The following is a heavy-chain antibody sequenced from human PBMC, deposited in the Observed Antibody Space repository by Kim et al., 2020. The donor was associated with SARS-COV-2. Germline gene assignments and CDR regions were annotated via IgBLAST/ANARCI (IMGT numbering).Heavy chain of an antibody. Sequence: SVKGRFTISRDNAKNSLYLQMNSLRAEDTAVYYCARGGQYYYGSGSYYDYWGQGTLVTVSS. CDR3: ARGGQYYYGSGSYYDY. D-gene: IGHD3-10*01. J-gene: IGHJ4*02. V-gene: IGHV3-48*03.